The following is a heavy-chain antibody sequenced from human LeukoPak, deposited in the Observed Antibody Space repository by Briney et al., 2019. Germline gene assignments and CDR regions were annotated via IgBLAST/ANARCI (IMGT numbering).Heavy chain of an antibody. CDR1: GFTFSSYG. Sequence: GGSLRLSCAASGFTFSSYGMHWVRQAPGKGLEWVTFIQYDGSNKYYADSVKGRFTISRDNSKNTLYLQVNSLRAEDTAFYYCAGGQGPFDYWGQGTLVTASS. D-gene: IGHD3-16*01. V-gene: IGHV3-30*02. J-gene: IGHJ4*02. CDR2: IQYDGSNK. CDR3: AGGQGPFDY.